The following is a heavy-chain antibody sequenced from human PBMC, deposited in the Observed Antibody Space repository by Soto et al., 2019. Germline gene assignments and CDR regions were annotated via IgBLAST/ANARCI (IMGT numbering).Heavy chain of an antibody. CDR2: IHYSGST. D-gene: IGHD5-18*01. CDR3: AREKRGYSYGLDY. Sequence: SETLSLTCTVSGGSVSSGSYYWSWIRQPPGKGLEWIGYIHYSGSTNYNPSLKSRVTISVDTSKNQFSLKLSSVTAADTAVYYCAREKRGYSYGLDYWGQGTLVTVSS. V-gene: IGHV4-61*01. CDR1: GGSVSSGSYY. J-gene: IGHJ4*02.